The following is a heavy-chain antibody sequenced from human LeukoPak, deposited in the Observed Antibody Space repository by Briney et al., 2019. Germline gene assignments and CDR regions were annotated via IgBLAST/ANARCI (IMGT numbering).Heavy chain of an antibody. V-gene: IGHV4-39*01. D-gene: IGHD1-26*01. J-gene: IGHJ2*01. Sequence: PSETLSLTCTVSGGSISTSTYYWGWIRQPPGKGLEWIGSISYSGSTYNNPSLKSRVTISVDTSKNQFSLKLNSATAPDTAVYYCARRVYSGSYNWYFDLWGRGTLVTVSS. CDR2: ISYSGST. CDR3: ARRVYSGSYNWYFDL. CDR1: GGSISTSTYY.